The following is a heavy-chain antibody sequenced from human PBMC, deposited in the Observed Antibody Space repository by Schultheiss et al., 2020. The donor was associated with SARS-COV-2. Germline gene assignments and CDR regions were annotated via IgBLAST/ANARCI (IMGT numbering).Heavy chain of an antibody. Sequence: ASVKVSCKASGYTFTGYYMHWVRQAPGQGLEWMGWINPNSGGTNYAQKLQGRVTMTTDTSTSTAYMELSRLRSDDTAVYYCARGGTIFGGSDGWFDPWGQGTLVTVSS. D-gene: IGHD3-3*01. CDR3: ARGGTIFGGSDGWFDP. J-gene: IGHJ5*02. V-gene: IGHV1-2*02. CDR1: GYTFTGYY. CDR2: INPNSGGT.